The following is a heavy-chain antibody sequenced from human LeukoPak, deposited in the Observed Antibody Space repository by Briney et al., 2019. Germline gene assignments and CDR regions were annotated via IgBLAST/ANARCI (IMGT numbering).Heavy chain of an antibody. J-gene: IGHJ4*02. D-gene: IGHD3-22*01. CDR3: ARGSTYYDSSGQVPFDY. CDR1: GFTFSTYS. V-gene: IGHV3-48*01. Sequence: GGSLRLSCAASGFTFSTYSMNWVRQAPGKGLEWVSYISSSSSTIYYADSVKGRFTISRDNTKNSLYLQMNSLRAEDTAVYYCARGSTYYDSSGQVPFDYWGQGTLVTVSS. CDR2: ISSSSSTI.